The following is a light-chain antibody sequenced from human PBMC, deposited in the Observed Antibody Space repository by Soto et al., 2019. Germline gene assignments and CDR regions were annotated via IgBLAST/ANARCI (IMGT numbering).Light chain of an antibody. V-gene: IGLV2-14*01. Sequence: QSALTQFASVSGSPGQSITISCTGTSIDVGAYNYVSWYQQHPDKAPKLMIYEVGNRPSGVSCRFSGSKSGNAASLTISGLQDEDEGDYYCSSYTARGTRVFGTGTKVTVL. CDR1: SIDVGAYNY. CDR3: SSYTARGTRV. J-gene: IGLJ1*01. CDR2: EVG.